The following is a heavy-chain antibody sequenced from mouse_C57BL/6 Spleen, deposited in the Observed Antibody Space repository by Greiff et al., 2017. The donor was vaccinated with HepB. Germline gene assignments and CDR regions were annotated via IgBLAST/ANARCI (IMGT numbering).Heavy chain of an antibody. V-gene: IGHV7-1*01. CDR2: SRNKANDYTT. D-gene: IGHD2-2*01. J-gene: IGHJ4*01. Sequence: EVNVVESGGGLVQSGRSLRLSCATSGFTFSDFYMEWVRQAPGKGLEWIAASRNKANDYTTEYSASVKGRFIVSRDTSQSILYLQMNALRAEDTAIYYCARDAGYDDAMDYWGQGTSVTVSS. CDR3: ARDAGYDDAMDY. CDR1: GFTFSDFY.